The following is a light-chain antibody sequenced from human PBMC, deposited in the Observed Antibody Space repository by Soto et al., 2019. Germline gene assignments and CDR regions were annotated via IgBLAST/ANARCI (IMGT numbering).Light chain of an antibody. V-gene: IGLV4-69*01. CDR1: SGHSSYA. Sequence: QSVLTQSPSASASLGASVKLTCTLSSGHSSYAIAWHQQQPEKGPRYLMKLNSDGSHSKGDGIPDRFSGSSSGAERYLTISSLQSEDEADYYCQTWGTGNWVFGGGTKLDRP. CDR3: QTWGTGNWV. J-gene: IGLJ3*02. CDR2: LNSDGSH.